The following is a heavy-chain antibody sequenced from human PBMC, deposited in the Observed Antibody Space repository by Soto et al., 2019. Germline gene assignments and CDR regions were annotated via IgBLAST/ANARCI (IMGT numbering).Heavy chain of an antibody. CDR2: NSGSGGST. D-gene: IGHD2-15*01. CDR3: ANDQGMVVVVAATLPDY. J-gene: IGHJ4*02. V-gene: IGHV3-23*01. CDR1: GFTFSSYA. Sequence: EVQLLESGGGLVQHGGSLRLSCAASGFTFSSYAMSWVRPAPGTGLEWVSANSGSGGSTYYADSVKGRFTNSRDHSKNTLYLQMYSLIDEDTAVDYCANDQGMVVVVAATLPDYWGQGTLVIVAS.